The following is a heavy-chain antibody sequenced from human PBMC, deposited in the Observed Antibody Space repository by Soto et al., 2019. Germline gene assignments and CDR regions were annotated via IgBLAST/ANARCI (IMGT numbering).Heavy chain of an antibody. D-gene: IGHD3-22*01. J-gene: IGHJ4*02. CDR1: GYSFAGYW. CDR3: ARQIYDSDTGPNFQYYFDS. CDR2: IDPSDSQT. Sequence: GESLKLSCTGSGYSFAGYWSTWVRQTPGKGLEWMGRIDPSDSQTYYSPSFRGHVTISVTKSITTVFLQWSSLRASDTAMYYCARQIYDSDTGPNFQYYFDSWGQGTPVTVSS. V-gene: IGHV5-10-1*01.